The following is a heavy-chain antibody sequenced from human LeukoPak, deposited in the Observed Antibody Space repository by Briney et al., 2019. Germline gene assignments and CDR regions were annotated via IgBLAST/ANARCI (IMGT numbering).Heavy chain of an antibody. Sequence: SVKVSCKAPGGTFSSYAISWVRQAPGQGLEWMGGIIPIFGTANYAQKFQGRVTITTDESTSTAYMELSSLRSEDTAVYYCARVSTYCGGDCPGGAFDIWGQGTMVTVSS. CDR1: GGTFSSYA. J-gene: IGHJ3*02. CDR2: IIPIFGTA. D-gene: IGHD2-21*01. V-gene: IGHV1-69*05. CDR3: ARVSTYCGGDCPGGAFDI.